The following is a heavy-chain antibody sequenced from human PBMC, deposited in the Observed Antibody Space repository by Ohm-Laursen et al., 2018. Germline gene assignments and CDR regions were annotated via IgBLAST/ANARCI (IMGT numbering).Heavy chain of an antibody. CDR1: GGSISNYY. D-gene: IGHD3-22*01. J-gene: IGHJ4*02. CDR3: AREGKSDDSTGYFLGY. Sequence: GTLSLTCTVSGGSISNYYWSWIRQPPGQGLEWIGYISNTGSTKYNPSLKGRVTISVDTSENQFSLKLTSVTATDTAVYYCAREGKSDDSTGYFLGYWGPGTLVTVSS. V-gene: IGHV4-4*08. CDR2: ISNTGST.